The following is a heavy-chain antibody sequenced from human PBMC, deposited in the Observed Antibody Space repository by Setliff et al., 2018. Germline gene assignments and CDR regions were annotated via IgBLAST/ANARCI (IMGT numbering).Heavy chain of an antibody. Sequence: RASVKVSCKASAHIFKSYGISWVRQAPGQGLEWMGWIGARNVKTNYAQKFQDRVTMTTDTSTSTGYMELRSLTSDDTAVYYCARGQTLRHFDWPTAFDYWGLGTLVTVSS. J-gene: IGHJ4*02. CDR3: ARGQTLRHFDWPTAFDY. V-gene: IGHV1-18*01. CDR1: AHIFKSYG. CDR2: IGARNVKT. D-gene: IGHD3-9*01.